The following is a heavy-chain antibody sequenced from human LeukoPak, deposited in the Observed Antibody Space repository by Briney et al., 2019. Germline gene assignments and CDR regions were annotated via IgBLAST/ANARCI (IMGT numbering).Heavy chain of an antibody. J-gene: IGHJ5*02. V-gene: IGHV4-59*08. CDR3: ARQQWELRQGWFDP. Sequence: SETLSLTCTVSDDSISDYYRGWIRQPPGKGLEWIGYFHNSGTPTYNPSLKSRVTISADTSKNQFSLKLSSVTAADTAVYYCARQQWELRQGWFDPWGQGTLVTVSS. CDR2: FHNSGTP. D-gene: IGHD1-26*01. CDR1: DDSISDYY.